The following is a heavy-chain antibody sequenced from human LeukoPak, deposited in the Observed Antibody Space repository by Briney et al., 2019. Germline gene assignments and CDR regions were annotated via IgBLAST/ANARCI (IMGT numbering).Heavy chain of an antibody. CDR1: GFTFSSYS. Sequence: GGSLRLSCAASGFTFSSYSMNWVRQAPGERLEWVSSISSSSTYIYYADSVKGRFTISRDDAKNTLFLQMNSLRDEDTAVYYCAKDLYSNYGPADYWGQGNLVTVSS. J-gene: IGHJ4*02. CDR2: ISSSSTYI. CDR3: AKDLYSNYGPADY. V-gene: IGHV3-21*04. D-gene: IGHD4-11*01.